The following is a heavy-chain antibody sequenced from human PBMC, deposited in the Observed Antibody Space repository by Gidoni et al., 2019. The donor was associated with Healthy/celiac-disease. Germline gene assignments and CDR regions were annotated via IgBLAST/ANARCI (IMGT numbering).Heavy chain of an antibody. CDR3: AKDSVPAQGYYYYYMDV. CDR1: GFTFSSYG. Sequence: QVQLVESGGGVVQPGRSLRLSCAASGFTFSSYGMHWVRQAPGKGLEWVAVISYDGSNKYYADSVKGRFTISRDNSKNTLYLQMNSLRAGDTAVYYCAKDSVPAQGYYYYYMDVWGKGTTVTVSS. V-gene: IGHV3-30*18. CDR2: ISYDGSNK. J-gene: IGHJ6*03. D-gene: IGHD2-2*01.